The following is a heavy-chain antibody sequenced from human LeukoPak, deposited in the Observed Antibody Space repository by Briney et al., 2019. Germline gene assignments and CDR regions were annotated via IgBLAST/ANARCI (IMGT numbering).Heavy chain of an antibody. Sequence: PGGSLRLSCAASGFTVSSNHMSWVRQAPGKGLEWVSYISTSGSTIYYADSVKGRFTISRDNAKNSLYLQMNSLRAEDTAIYYCARGTGYCLDPWGQGTLVTVSS. D-gene: IGHD2-2*03. J-gene: IGHJ5*02. CDR2: ISTSGSTI. CDR1: GFTVSSNH. V-gene: IGHV3-48*03. CDR3: ARGTGYCLDP.